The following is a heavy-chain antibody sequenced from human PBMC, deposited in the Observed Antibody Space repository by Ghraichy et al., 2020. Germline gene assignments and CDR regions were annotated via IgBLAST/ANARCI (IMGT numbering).Heavy chain of an antibody. Sequence: GGSLRLSCAASGFTFSSYAMSWVRQAPGKGLEWVSAISGSGGSTYYADSVKGRFTISRDNSKNTLYLQMNSLRAEDTAVYYCAKSTDYYDSSGYYRYAFDIGGQGTMVTVSS. D-gene: IGHD3-22*01. CDR2: ISGSGGST. J-gene: IGHJ3*02. CDR3: AKSTDYYDSSGYYRYAFDI. CDR1: GFTFSSYA. V-gene: IGHV3-23*01.